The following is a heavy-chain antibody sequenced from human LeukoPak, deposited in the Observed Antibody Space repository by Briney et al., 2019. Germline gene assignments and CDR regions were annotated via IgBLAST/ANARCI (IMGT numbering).Heavy chain of an antibody. Sequence: PGGSLRLSCAASGITVSSYYMSWVRQAPGKGLEWVANIKQDGSEKYYVDSVKGRFTFSRDNAKNSLYLQMNSLRVEDTAVYYCARNRDWAFDYWGQGSLVTVSS. CDR2: IKQDGSEK. D-gene: IGHD2-21*02. V-gene: IGHV3-7*02. J-gene: IGHJ4*02. CDR1: GITVSSYY. CDR3: ARNRDWAFDY.